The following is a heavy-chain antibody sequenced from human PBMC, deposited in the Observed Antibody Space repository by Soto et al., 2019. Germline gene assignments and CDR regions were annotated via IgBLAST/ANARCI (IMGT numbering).Heavy chain of an antibody. J-gene: IGHJ3*02. CDR1: GFTFSSYG. V-gene: IGHV3-33*01. D-gene: IGHD3-3*01. CDR2: IWYDGSNK. Sequence: PGGSLRLSCAASGFTFSSYGMHWVRQAPGKGLEWVAVIWYDGSNKYYADSVKGRFTISRDNSKNTLYLQMNSLRAEDTAVYYCARDSSYYDFWSGSAPDAFDIWGQGTMVTVSS. CDR3: ARDSSYYDFWSGSAPDAFDI.